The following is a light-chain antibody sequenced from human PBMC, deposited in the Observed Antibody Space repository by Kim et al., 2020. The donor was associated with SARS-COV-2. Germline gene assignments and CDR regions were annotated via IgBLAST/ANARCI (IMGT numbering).Light chain of an antibody. CDR3: QKYFRAPFT. J-gene: IGKJ2*01. V-gene: IGKV1-27*01. CDR2: AAS. Sequence: DIQMTQSPSSLSASVGDRVTITCRASQAISNYLAWYQQKPGQVPKLLIFAASTLESGVPSRFSGSGSGTDFTLTISSLQPEDVATYYCQKYFRAPFTFGQGTKLEI. CDR1: QAISNY.